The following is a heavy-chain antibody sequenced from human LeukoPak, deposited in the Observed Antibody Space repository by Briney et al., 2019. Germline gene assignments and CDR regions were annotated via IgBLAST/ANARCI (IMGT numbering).Heavy chain of an antibody. J-gene: IGHJ4*02. CDR3: AKFHGSGSYYNDDY. Sequence: GRSLRLSCAASGFTFSSYGMHWVGQAPGKGLEGVAVISYDGSNKYYADSVKGRFTISRDNSKNTLYLQMNSLRAEDTAVYYCAKFHGSGSYYNDDYWGQGTLVTVSS. V-gene: IGHV3-30*18. D-gene: IGHD3-10*01. CDR2: ISYDGSNK. CDR1: GFTFSSYG.